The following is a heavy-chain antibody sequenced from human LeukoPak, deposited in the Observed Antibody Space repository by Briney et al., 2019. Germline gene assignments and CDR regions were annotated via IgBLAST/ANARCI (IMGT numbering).Heavy chain of an antibody. CDR3: ARIEMATSHFDY. V-gene: IGHV3-66*02. J-gene: IGHJ4*02. D-gene: IGHD5-24*01. CDR1: GFTVSSNY. Sequence: GGSLRLSCAASGFTVSSNYMSWVRQAPGKGLEWVSVIYSGGSTYYADSVTGRFTISRDNSKNTLYLQMNSLRAEDTAVYYCARIEMATSHFDYWGQGTLVTVSS. CDR2: IYSGGST.